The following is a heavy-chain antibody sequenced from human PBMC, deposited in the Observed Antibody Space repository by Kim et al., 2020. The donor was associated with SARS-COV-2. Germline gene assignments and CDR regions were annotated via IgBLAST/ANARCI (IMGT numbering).Heavy chain of an antibody. J-gene: IGHJ6*03. CDR2: IYYSGST. V-gene: IGHV4-59*01. CDR3: ARGTHGSADPYYYYYYMDV. CDR1: GGSISSYY. D-gene: IGHD3-10*01. Sequence: SETLSLTCTVSGGSISSYYWSWIRQPPGKGLEWIGYIYYSGSTNYNPSLKSRVTISVDTSKNHFSLKLSSVTAADTAVYYCARGTHGSADPYYYYYYMDVWGKGTTVTVSS.